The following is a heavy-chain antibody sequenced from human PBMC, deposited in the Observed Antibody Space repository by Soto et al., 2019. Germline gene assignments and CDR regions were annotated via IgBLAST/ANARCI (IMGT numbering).Heavy chain of an antibody. CDR2: IFWNDEK. CDR1: GFSLSTSGVG. CDR3: ARRDGYNSYHCEY. J-gene: IGHJ4*02. Sequence: QITLKESGPTLVKPTQTLTLTCTFSGFSLSTSGVGVAWVRQPPGQALEWLAFIFWNDEKHYRPSLKSRVTIIKDTPKNQVVLTMPTVDPGDTGTYYCARRDGYNSYHCEYWGQGTLVTVSS. V-gene: IGHV2-5*01. D-gene: IGHD1-1*01.